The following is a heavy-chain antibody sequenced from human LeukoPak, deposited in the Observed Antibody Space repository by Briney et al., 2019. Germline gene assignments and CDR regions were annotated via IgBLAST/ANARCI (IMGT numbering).Heavy chain of an antibody. D-gene: IGHD4-23*01. J-gene: IGHJ4*02. Sequence: PGGSLRLSCAASGFTFSSYAMTWVRQAPGKGLEWVSVIGYSGGDIHYADSVKGRFTISRDNSKNTLYPQMNSLRVEDTAVYYCAKYAPPTTVVTRFFDYWGQGTLVTVPS. CDR2: IGYSGGDI. V-gene: IGHV3-23*01. CDR3: AKYAPPTTVVTRFFDY. CDR1: GFTFSSYA.